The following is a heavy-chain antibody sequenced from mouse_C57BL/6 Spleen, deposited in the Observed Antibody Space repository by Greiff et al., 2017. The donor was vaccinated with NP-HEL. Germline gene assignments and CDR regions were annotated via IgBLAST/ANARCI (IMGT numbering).Heavy chain of an antibody. CDR3: ERSPYYGSSPYYAMDY. J-gene: IGHJ4*01. Sequence: QVHVKQPGAELVKPGASVKLSCKASGYTFTSYWMQWVKQRPGQGLEWIGEIDPSDSYTNYNQKFKGKATLTVDTSSSTAYMQLSSMTSEDSAVYYCERSPYYGSSPYYAMDYWGQGTSVTVSS. D-gene: IGHD1-1*01. CDR1: GYTFTSYW. V-gene: IGHV1-50*01. CDR2: IDPSDSYT.